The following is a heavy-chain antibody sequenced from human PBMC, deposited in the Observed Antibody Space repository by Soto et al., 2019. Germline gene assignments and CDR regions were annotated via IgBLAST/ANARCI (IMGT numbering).Heavy chain of an antibody. J-gene: IGHJ6*02. V-gene: IGHV5-51*01. Sequence: GESLKISCEGSGYSFTRNWMGWVRQMPGKGLEWMWFIYRGDSNIKYGPSFQGRVSISADKSMNSAYLQLSSLNASDPAIYYCARVLGTPGNYHGFDVWGQGTTVTVSS. CDR3: ARVLGTPGNYHGFDV. CDR1: GYSFTRNW. CDR2: IYRGDSNI. D-gene: IGHD2-8*01.